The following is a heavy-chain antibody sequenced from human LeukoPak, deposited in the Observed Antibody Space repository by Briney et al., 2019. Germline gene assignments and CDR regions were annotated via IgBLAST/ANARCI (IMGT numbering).Heavy chain of an antibody. V-gene: IGHV3-30*02. CDR1: GFTFSSYA. J-gene: IGHJ4*02. CDR2: IRFDEVNK. CDR3: AKRGGYCSGGSCYQFDY. Sequence: GGSLRLSCAASGFTFSSYAMSWVRQAPGKGLEWVAFIRFDEVNKYYAESVKGRFTISRDNSKNTLYLQMNSLRSEDTAVYFCAKRGGYCSGGSCYQFDYWGQGTLVTVSS. D-gene: IGHD2-15*01.